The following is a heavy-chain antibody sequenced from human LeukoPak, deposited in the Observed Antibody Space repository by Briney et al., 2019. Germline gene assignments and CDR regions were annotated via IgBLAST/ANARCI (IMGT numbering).Heavy chain of an antibody. J-gene: IGHJ3*02. V-gene: IGHV3-30*02. CDR3: AKLYQLLWGDHDAFDI. CDR2: ISPDGIIQ. Sequence: GGSLRLSCAASGFTFTTYGIHWVRQAPGQGLEWVALISPDGIIQYYADSVRGRFTISRDNSKNTLYLQMNSLRAEDTAVYYCAKLYQLLWGDHDAFDIWGQGTMVTVSS. D-gene: IGHD2-2*01. CDR1: GFTFTTYG.